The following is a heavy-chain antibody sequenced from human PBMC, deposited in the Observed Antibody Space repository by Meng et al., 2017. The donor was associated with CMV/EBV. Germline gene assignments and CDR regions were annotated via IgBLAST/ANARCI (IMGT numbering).Heavy chain of an antibody. J-gene: IGHJ4*02. CDR1: GYSFTSYW. V-gene: IGHV1-8*02. D-gene: IGHD5-18*01. CDR2: MNPNSGNT. Sequence: ASVKVSCKGSGYSFTSYWIGWVRQATGQGLEWMGWMNPNSGNTGYAQKFQGRVTMTRNTSISTAYMELSSLRSEDTAVYYCARVLRGYSYGFDYWGQGTLVTVSS. CDR3: ARVLRGYSYGFDY.